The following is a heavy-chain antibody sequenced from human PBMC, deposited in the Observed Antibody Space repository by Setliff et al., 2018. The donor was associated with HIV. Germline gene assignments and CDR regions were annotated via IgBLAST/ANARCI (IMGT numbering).Heavy chain of an antibody. Sequence: GGSLRLPCAASGFTFSRSEMNWVRQAPGKGLEWVSGISGSAGTTYYADSVKGRFTISRDNSKNTLYLQMNTLRAEDTAVYFCARSPYGDYGLDYWGQGTLVTVSS. D-gene: IGHD4-17*01. V-gene: IGHV3-23*01. CDR2: ISGSAGTT. CDR1: GFTFSRSE. J-gene: IGHJ4*02. CDR3: ARSPYGDYGLDY.